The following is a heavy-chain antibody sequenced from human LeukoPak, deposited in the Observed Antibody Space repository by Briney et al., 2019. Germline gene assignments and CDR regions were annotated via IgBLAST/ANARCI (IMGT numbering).Heavy chain of an antibody. CDR1: GGTFSSYA. CDR2: IIPILGIA. D-gene: IGHD1-7*01. CDR3: AIPTEAGTTFDY. Sequence: ASVKVSCKASGGTFSSYAISWVRQAPGQGLEWMGRIIPILGIANYAQKFQGRVTITADKSTSTAYMELSSLRSEDTAVDYCAIPTEAGTTFDYWGQGTLVTVSS. V-gene: IGHV1-69*04. J-gene: IGHJ4*02.